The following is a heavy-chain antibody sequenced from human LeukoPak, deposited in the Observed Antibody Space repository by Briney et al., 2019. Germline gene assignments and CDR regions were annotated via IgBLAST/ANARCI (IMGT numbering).Heavy chain of an antibody. CDR1: GFPFSTYG. CDR2: ISYDGSNK. Sequence: PGGSLKLSCAASGFPFSTYGMHWVRPGPGKGLEWVAAISYDGSNKYHADSVKGRFTISRDNSKNTLYLQMNSLGAEDTAVYHCATDLRGGVATINYWGQGTLVTVSS. CDR3: ATDLRGGVATINY. J-gene: IGHJ4*02. D-gene: IGHD5-12*01. V-gene: IGHV3-30*03.